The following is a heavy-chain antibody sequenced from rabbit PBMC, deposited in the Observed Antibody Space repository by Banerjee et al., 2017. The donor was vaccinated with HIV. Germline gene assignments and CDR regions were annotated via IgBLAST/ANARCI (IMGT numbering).Heavy chain of an antibody. J-gene: IGHJ4*01. CDR2: IDRNGNT. Sequence: QSLEESGGGLVQPEGSLTLTCTASGFFVNNKYVMCWVRQAPGKGLEWIACIDRNGNTYYASWAKGRFTISKTSTTVTLQMTSLTAADTATYFCARDDSSTGPGEDYFDLWGQGTLVTVS. CDR3: ARDDSSTGPGEDYFDL. CDR1: GFFVNNKYV. V-gene: IGHV1S40*01. D-gene: IGHD1-1*01.